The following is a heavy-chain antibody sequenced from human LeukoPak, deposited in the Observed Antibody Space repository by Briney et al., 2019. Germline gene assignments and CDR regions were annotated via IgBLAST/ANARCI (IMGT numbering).Heavy chain of an antibody. V-gene: IGHV4-38-2*02. J-gene: IGHJ5*01. D-gene: IGHD6-19*01. CDR3: ARDVGGVAVASTGWFDS. Sequence: SETLSLTCTVSDYSISTNYYWGWIRQPPGKGLEWIGSIQHTGSSYHNPSLNSRVFISIDTSENQFSLKLTSVTATDTAVYYCARDVGGVAVASTGWFDSWGQGILVTVSS. CDR2: IQHTGSS. CDR1: DYSISTNYY.